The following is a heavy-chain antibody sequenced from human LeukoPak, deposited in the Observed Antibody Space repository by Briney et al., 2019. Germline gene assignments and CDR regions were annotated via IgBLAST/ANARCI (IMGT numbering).Heavy chain of an antibody. J-gene: IGHJ6*02. Sequence: GGSLRLSCAASGFTFSSYWMNWARQAPGKGLEWVASINHNGNVNYYVDPVKGRFTISRDNAKNSLYLQMSNLRAEDTAVYFCARGGGLDVWGQGATVTVSS. D-gene: IGHD3-16*01. V-gene: IGHV3-7*03. CDR1: GFTFSSYW. CDR2: INHNGNVN. CDR3: ARGGGLDV.